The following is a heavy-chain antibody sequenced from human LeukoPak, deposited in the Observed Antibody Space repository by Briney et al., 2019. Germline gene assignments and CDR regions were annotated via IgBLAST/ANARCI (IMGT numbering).Heavy chain of an antibody. D-gene: IGHD3-10*01. Sequence: GGSPRLSCAASGFTFSSYWMSWVRQAPGKGLEWVANINQDGSEKYYVDSVKGRFTISRDNANSSRYLQMNSLRAEDTAVYYCARTATPMAYFDYWGQGTLVTVSS. J-gene: IGHJ4*02. CDR1: GFTFSSYW. V-gene: IGHV3-7*03. CDR3: ARTATPMAYFDY. CDR2: INQDGSEK.